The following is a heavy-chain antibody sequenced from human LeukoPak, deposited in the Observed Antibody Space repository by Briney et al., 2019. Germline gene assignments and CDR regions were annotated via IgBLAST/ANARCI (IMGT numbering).Heavy chain of an antibody. CDR2: VYPGNSDS. D-gene: IGHD6-13*01. CDR3: ARGFDTGSSVNWFDP. V-gene: IGHV5-51*01. CDR1: GYSFTTHW. J-gene: IGHJ5*02. Sequence: GESLKISCKGSGYSFTTHWIAWVRQRPGEGLEWMGIVYPGNSDSRYSPSFQGHVTMSADKSISTAYLQWHSLEASDTAIYLCARGFDTGSSVNWFDPWGQGTLVTVSS.